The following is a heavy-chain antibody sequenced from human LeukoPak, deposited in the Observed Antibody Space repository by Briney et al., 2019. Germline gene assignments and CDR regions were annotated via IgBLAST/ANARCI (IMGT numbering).Heavy chain of an antibody. D-gene: IGHD3-22*01. CDR3: ASPYYYDGSSYYHFFDH. Sequence: PGGSLRLSCAASGFTFSSYAMHWVRQAPGKGLEWVAVISYDGSNKYYADSVKGRFTISRDNSKNTLYLQMNSLKAEDTAVYYCASPYYYDGSSYYHFFDHWGQGTLVTVSS. CDR2: ISYDGSNK. V-gene: IGHV3-30*04. CDR1: GFTFSSYA. J-gene: IGHJ4*02.